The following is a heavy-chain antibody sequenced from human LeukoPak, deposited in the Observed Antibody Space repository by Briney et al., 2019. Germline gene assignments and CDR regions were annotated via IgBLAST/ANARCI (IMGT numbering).Heavy chain of an antibody. J-gene: IGHJ5*02. CDR1: VYPYNTSD. CDR3: VGVRWFGGSNWFDP. D-gene: IGHD3-10*01. CDR2: ISSNGGFT. V-gene: IGHV3-64D*06. Sequence: GVPQRLLCSASVYPYNTSDMLWVPRSPGKALEYVTVISSNGGFTYYADSVKGRFTISRDNSKNTLHLQMSSLRAEDTAVYYCVGVRWFGGSNWFDPWGQGTLVSVSS.